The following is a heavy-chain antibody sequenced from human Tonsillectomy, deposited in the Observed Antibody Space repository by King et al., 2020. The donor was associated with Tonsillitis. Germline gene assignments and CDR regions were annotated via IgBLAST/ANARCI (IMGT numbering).Heavy chain of an antibody. V-gene: IGHV4-34*01. CDR1: GGSFSGYY. D-gene: IGHD3-22*01. Sequence: VQLQQWGAGLLKPSETLSLTCAVYGGSFSGYYWSWIRQPPGKGLDWIGEMNHSGSSNYNPSLKSRVTVSVDTSKNQFSLKLSSVTAADTAVYYCAGHDTSGYFRTWGQGTLVTVSS. CDR3: AGHDTSGYFRT. J-gene: IGHJ4*02. CDR2: MNHSGSS.